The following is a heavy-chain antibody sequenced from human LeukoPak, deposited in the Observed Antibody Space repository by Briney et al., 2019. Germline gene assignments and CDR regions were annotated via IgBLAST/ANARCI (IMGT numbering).Heavy chain of an antibody. CDR2: ISGSGDSA. V-gene: IGHV3-23*01. CDR1: GFTFSSYA. D-gene: IGHD2-2*01. Sequence: GGSLRLSCEGSGFTFSSYAMSWVRQAPGKGLEWVSVISGSGDSAFYADSVKGQFTISRDNSKNTLYLQMNSLRAEDTAVYYCAKDQYCSSTRCYGDFDYWGQGTLVTVSS. J-gene: IGHJ4*02. CDR3: AKDQYCSSTRCYGDFDY.